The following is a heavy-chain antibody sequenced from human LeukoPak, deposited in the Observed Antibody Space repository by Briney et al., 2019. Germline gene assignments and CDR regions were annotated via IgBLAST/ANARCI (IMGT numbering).Heavy chain of an antibody. CDR3: AGGYCSSTSCYVDY. V-gene: IGHV4-59*12. D-gene: IGHD2-2*01. Sequence: SEALSLTCTVSGGSISSYYWSWLRQPPGKGLEWIGYIYYSGSTNYNPSLKSRVTISVDTSKNQFSLKLSSVTAADTAVYYCAGGYCSSTSCYVDYWGQGTLVTVSS. J-gene: IGHJ4*02. CDR1: GGSISSYY. CDR2: IYYSGST.